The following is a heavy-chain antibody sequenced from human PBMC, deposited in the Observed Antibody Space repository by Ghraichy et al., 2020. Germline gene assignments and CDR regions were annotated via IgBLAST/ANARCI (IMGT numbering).Heavy chain of an antibody. Sequence: SETLSLTCAVSGGSISSGGYSWSWLRQPPGKGLEWIGYIYHSGSTYYNPSLKSLVTISVDRSKNQFSLKLSSVTAADTAVYDCARAPSPGGDYSFYYWGQGTLVTVSS. CDR3: ARAPSPGGDYSFYY. CDR2: IYHSGST. D-gene: IGHD1-14*01. J-gene: IGHJ4*02. CDR1: GGSISSGGYS. V-gene: IGHV4-30-2*01.